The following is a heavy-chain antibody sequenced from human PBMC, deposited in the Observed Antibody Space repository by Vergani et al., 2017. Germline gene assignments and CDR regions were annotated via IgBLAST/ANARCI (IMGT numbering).Heavy chain of an antibody. D-gene: IGHD5-12*01. CDR3: TRARGGNAFDI. Sequence: EVQLVESGGGLVQPGRSLRLSCTAFGFTSGDYAMSWFRPAPGKGLEWVGFIRSKAYGGTTEYAASVKGRFTISRDDSKSIAYLQMNSLKTEDTAVYYCTRARGGNAFDIWGQGTMVTVSS. CDR2: IRSKAYGGTT. CDR1: GFTSGDYA. J-gene: IGHJ3*02. V-gene: IGHV3-49*03.